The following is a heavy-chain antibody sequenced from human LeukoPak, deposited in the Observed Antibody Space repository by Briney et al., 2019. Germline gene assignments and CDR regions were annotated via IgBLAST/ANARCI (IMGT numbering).Heavy chain of an antibody. J-gene: IGHJ6*03. CDR2: IYYSGST. CDR3: ARDRVYYMDV. V-gene: IGHV4-59*01. CDR1: GGSISSFY. Sequence: SETLSLTCTVSGGSISSFYWSWIRQSPGKGLEWIGYIYYSGSTNYNPSLKSRVTISEDTSKNQFSLKLSSVTAADTAVYYCARDRVYYMDVWGKGTTVTVSS.